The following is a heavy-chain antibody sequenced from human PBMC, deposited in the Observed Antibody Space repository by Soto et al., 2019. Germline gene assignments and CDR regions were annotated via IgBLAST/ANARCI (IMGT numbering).Heavy chain of an antibody. V-gene: IGHV5-10-1*01. CDR2: IDPSDSYV. Sequence: GEPLKLSCKGSGYTFANYWISWVRQMPGKGLEWMGRIDPSDSYVNYSPSFQGHVTISVGKSINTAYLQWSSLKASDTAIYYCVRQGYTDSYGMALDSWGQGSLITVSS. J-gene: IGHJ5*02. D-gene: IGHD5-12*01. CDR1: GYTFANYW. CDR3: VRQGYTDSYGMALDS.